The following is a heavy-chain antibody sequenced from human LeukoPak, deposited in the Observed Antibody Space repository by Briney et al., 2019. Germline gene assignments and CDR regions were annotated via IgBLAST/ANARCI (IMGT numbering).Heavy chain of an antibody. V-gene: IGHV4-59*01. CDR3: ARYDWGKYFDY. J-gene: IGHJ4*02. D-gene: IGHD3-16*01. Sequence: PSESLSLTCTVSGGSISLSYWRCVRQPPGGGLEWIGYIDYRERTNYNPSLKSRVTMSVDTSKNQFSLKLSSVTAADTAVYYCARYDWGKYFDYWGQGTLVTVSS. CDR2: IDYRERT. CDR1: GGSISLSY.